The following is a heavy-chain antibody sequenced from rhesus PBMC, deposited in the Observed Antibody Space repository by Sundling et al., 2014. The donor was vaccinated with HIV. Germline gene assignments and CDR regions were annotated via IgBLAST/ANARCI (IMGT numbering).Heavy chain of an antibody. CDR3: AKGHRTDP. J-gene: IGHJ4*01. CDR2: INPSIGYT. D-gene: IGHD6-19*01. CDR1: GYSFTSYS. Sequence: HVQLVQSGAEVKKPGASVKLSCKASGYSFTSYSINWVRQAPGQGLEWMGWINPSIGYTGYAQKFQGRVTMTRDTSTSTAYMELSSLRSEDTAVYYCAKGHRTDPWGQGVLVTVSS. V-gene: IGHV1-200*01.